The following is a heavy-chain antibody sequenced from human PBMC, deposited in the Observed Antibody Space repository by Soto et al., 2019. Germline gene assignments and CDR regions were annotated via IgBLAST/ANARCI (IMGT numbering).Heavy chain of an antibody. D-gene: IGHD6-13*01. CDR1: GGSISSGGYY. J-gene: IGHJ4*02. CDR2: IYYSGST. V-gene: IGHV4-31*03. CDR3: ARDGGAAGPTVGAFDY. Sequence: QVQLQESGPGLVKPSQTLSLTCTVSGGSISSGGYYWSWIRQHPGKGLEWIGYIYYSGSTYYNPSLKSRVTISVDTSKNQCSLKLSSVTAADTAGYYCARDGGAAGPTVGAFDYWGQGTLVTVSS.